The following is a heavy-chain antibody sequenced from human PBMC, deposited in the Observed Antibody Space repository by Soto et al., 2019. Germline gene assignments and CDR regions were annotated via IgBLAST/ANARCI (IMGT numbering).Heavy chain of an antibody. CDR3: ASLPPYYYDSSGSPSPPSMDV. D-gene: IGHD3-22*01. CDR1: GYTFTSYG. V-gene: IGHV1-18*01. Sequence: ASVKVSCKASGYTFTSYGISWVRQAPGQGLEWMGWISAYNGSTNYAQKLQGRVTMTTDTSTSTAYMELRSLRSDDTAAYYCASLPPYYYDSSGSPSPPSMDVWGQGTTVTVSS. CDR2: ISAYNGST. J-gene: IGHJ6*02.